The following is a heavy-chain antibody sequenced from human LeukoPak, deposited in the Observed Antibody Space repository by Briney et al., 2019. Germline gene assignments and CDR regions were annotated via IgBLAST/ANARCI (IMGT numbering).Heavy chain of an antibody. CDR1: EFTFNNYA. CDR2: ISASGGTT. J-gene: IGHJ4*02. D-gene: IGHD3-10*01. V-gene: IGHV3-23*01. CDR3: VKMGNSYGTGYFDY. Sequence: GESLRLSCVGSEFTFNNYAMSWVRQAPGKGLEWDSIISASGGTTYYADSVKGRFTISRDNSRNTLYLRMSSLRAEDTAVYYCVKMGNSYGTGYFDYWGQGTLVTVS.